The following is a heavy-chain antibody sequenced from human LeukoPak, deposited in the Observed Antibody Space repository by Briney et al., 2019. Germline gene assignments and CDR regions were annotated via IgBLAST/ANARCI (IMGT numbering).Heavy chain of an antibody. CDR1: GFTFTTYA. D-gene: IGHD4-23*01. J-gene: IGHJ4*02. V-gene: IGHV3-30-3*01. CDR3: ARGITVVTPFDY. CDR2: ISYDGSTK. Sequence: GGSLRLSCAASGFTFTTYALFWVRQAPGMGLEWVATISYDGSTKWYADSVKGRFTFSRDNPKNTVYLQMNSLRAEDTAVYYCARGITVVTPFDYWGQGTLVTVSS.